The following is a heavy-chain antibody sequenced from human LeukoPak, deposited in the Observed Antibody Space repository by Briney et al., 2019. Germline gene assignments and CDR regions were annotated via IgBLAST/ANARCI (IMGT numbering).Heavy chain of an antibody. CDR3: ARRGYSSGWYKRWFDP. CDR1: GGSISSSSYY. V-gene: IGHV4-39*01. Sequence: SETLSLTCTVSGGSISSSSYYWGWIRQPPGKGLEWIGSIYYSGSTYYNPSLKSRVTISVDTSKNQFSLKLSSVTAADTAVYYCARRGYSSGWYKRWFDPWGQGTLVTASS. D-gene: IGHD6-19*01. CDR2: IYYSGST. J-gene: IGHJ5*02.